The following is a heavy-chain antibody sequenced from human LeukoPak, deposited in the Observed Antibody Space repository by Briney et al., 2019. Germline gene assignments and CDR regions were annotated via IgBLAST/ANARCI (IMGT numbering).Heavy chain of an antibody. J-gene: IGHJ4*02. Sequence: GGSLRLSCAASGFTFSSYSMNWVRQAPGKGLEWVSYISSSSSTIYYADSVKGRFTISRDNAKNSLYLQMNSLRAEDTAVYYCARDIGGRLAAAGPLDYWGQGTLVTVSS. CDR3: ARDIGGRLAAAGPLDY. D-gene: IGHD6-13*01. V-gene: IGHV3-48*01. CDR1: GFTFSSYS. CDR2: ISSSSSTI.